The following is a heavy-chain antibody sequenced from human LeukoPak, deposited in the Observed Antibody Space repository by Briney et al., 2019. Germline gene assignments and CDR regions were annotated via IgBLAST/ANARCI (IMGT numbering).Heavy chain of an antibody. Sequence: GGSLRLSCAASGFTFSSYGMHWVRQAPGKGLEWVALISFDGSSQYYADSVKGRFTISRDNSKNTLYLRMNSLRAEDTAVYYCAKPPEVGATVGYFDYWGQGTLVTVSS. D-gene: IGHD1-26*01. CDR3: AKPPEVGATVGYFDY. V-gene: IGHV3-30*18. CDR1: GFTFSSYG. CDR2: ISFDGSSQ. J-gene: IGHJ4*02.